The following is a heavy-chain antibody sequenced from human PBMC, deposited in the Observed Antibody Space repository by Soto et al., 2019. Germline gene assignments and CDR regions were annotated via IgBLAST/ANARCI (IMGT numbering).Heavy chain of an antibody. Sequence: SETLSLTCAVSSGSISSSNWWSWVRQPPGKGLEWIGEIYHSGSTNYNPSLKSRATISVDKSKNQFSLKLSSVTAADTAVYYCARMLQGYCSSTSCYESYYYYYMDVWGKGTTVTVSS. J-gene: IGHJ6*03. CDR2: IYHSGST. D-gene: IGHD2-2*01. CDR3: ARMLQGYCSSTSCYESYYYYYMDV. V-gene: IGHV4-4*02. CDR1: SGSISSSNW.